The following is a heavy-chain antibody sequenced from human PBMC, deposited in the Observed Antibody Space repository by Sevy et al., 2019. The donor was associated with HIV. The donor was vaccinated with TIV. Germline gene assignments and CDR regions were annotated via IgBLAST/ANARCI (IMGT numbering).Heavy chain of an antibody. CDR3: ARLDPSGPMDY. Sequence: SETLSLTCTVSGDSISGTDYSWGWIRQPPGKGLEWIGNIHYKGTTYYNPSLKSRVTVSVDTSKNQFSLRLGSVSAADTAVYYCARLDPSGPMDYWGQGTLVTVSS. J-gene: IGHJ4*02. D-gene: IGHD5-12*01. CDR1: GDSISGTDYS. V-gene: IGHV4-39*01. CDR2: IHYKGTT.